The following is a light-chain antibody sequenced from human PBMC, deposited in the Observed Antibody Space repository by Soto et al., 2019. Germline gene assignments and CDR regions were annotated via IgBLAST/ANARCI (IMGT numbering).Light chain of an antibody. Sequence: LTQSPCTLSASVGDRVTITCRASQGISSYLAWYQQKPGKAPKLLIYAASTLQSGVPSRFSGSGSGTDFTLTISSLQPEDFATDYCQQLNSYPPNTFGQGTRLEIK. J-gene: IGKJ5*01. CDR3: QQLNSYPPNT. CDR2: AAS. V-gene: IGKV1-9*01. CDR1: QGISSY.